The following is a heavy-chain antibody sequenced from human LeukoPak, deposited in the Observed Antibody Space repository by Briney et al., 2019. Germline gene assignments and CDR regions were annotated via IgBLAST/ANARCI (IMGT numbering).Heavy chain of an antibody. Sequence: GGSLRLSCAASGFTLSSYWMSWVRQAPGKGLEWVANIKYDGSEIDYVDSVKGRFTISRDNAKNSLYLQMNSLRPEDTAVYYCARDIAAPGLFFDYWGQGTLVTVSS. V-gene: IGHV3-7*01. D-gene: IGHD6-13*01. CDR2: IKYDGSEI. CDR3: ARDIAAPGLFFDY. J-gene: IGHJ4*02. CDR1: GFTLSSYW.